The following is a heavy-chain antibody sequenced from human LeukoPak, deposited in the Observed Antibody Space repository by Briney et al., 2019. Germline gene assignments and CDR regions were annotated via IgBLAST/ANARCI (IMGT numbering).Heavy chain of an antibody. D-gene: IGHD3-3*01. CDR2: INSDGSMT. J-gene: IGHJ4*02. CDR1: GFTFSGYW. V-gene: IGHV3-74*01. CDR3: VRGTAFWNGVDY. Sequence: PGGSLRLSCAASGFTFSGYWMHWVRQPPGKGLVWVSRINSDGSMTNYADSVKGRFTISRDNANTLYLQMNGLRAEDTAVYHCVRGTAFWNGVDYWGQGTLVTVSS.